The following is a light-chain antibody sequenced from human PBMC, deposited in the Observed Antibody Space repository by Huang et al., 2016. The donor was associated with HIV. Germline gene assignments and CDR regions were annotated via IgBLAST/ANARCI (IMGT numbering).Light chain of an antibody. Sequence: EIVMTQSPATLSVSPGQRVTLSCRANRSVSTNLAWYQKRHGQAPRLLLYGSSTRAPGIPARFSGSGSGTDFSLTISSLQSEDFALYYCHQYNNWLLSFGGGTRV. CDR1: RSVSTN. CDR2: GSS. V-gene: IGKV3-15*01. J-gene: IGKJ4*01. CDR3: HQYNNWLLS.